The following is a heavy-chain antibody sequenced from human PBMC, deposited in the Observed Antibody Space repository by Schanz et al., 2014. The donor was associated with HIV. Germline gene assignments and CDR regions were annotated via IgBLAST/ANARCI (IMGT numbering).Heavy chain of an antibody. CDR1: GDSLSDNY. CDR2: IGHSGST. J-gene: IGHJ5*02. V-gene: IGHV4-34*02. CDR3: ARGFLMGRDYDYILGSSRYAAWFDP. D-gene: IGHD3-16*01. Sequence: QVRLQQWGAGLLKPSETLTLTCAVYGDSLSDNYWTWIRQSPGKGLEWIGEIGHSGSTNYHPSLKSRVTMSVETSKTQFSLKLVSVTAADTAVYYCARGFLMGRDYDYILGSSRYAAWFDPWGQGTLVTVSS.